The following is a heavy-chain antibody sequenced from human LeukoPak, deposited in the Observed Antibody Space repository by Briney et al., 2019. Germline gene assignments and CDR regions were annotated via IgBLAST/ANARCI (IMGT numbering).Heavy chain of an antibody. J-gene: IGHJ4*02. Sequence: SQTLSLTCTVSGGSISSGNYYWSWIRQHPGKGLEWIGYIYYSGSTYYNSSLKSRVTISRDTSKNQFSLKLSSVTAADTAVYYCARRIVVAGLFDYWGQGTLVTVSS. CDR1: GGSISSGNYY. V-gene: IGHV4-31*03. D-gene: IGHD6-19*01. CDR3: ARRIVVAGLFDY. CDR2: IYYSGST.